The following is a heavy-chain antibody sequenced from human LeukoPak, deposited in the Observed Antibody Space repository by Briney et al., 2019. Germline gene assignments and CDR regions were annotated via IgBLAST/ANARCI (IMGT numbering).Heavy chain of an antibody. CDR3: ARDLLYSGSYYSPYYFDY. D-gene: IGHD1-26*01. CDR1: GFTFSSYS. Sequence: GGSLRLSCAASGFTFSSYSMNWVRQAPGKGLEWVSSISSSSSYICYADSVKGRFTISRDNAKNSLYLQMNSLRAEDTAVYYCARDLLYSGSYYSPYYFDYWGQGTLVTVSS. V-gene: IGHV3-21*01. J-gene: IGHJ4*02. CDR2: ISSSSSYI.